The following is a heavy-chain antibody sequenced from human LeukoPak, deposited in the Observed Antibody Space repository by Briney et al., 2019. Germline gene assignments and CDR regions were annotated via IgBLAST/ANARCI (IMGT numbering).Heavy chain of an antibody. CDR3: ARSLDYYDSNDAFDI. D-gene: IGHD3-22*01. J-gene: IGHJ3*02. CDR1: GGSISSGGYY. CDR2: IYYSGST. Sequence: SETLSLTCAVSGGSISSGGYYWSWIRQHPGKGLEWIGYIYYSGSTYYNPSLKSRVTISVDTSKNQFSLKLSSVTAADTAVYYCARSLDYYDSNDAFDIWGQGTMVTVSS. V-gene: IGHV4-31*11.